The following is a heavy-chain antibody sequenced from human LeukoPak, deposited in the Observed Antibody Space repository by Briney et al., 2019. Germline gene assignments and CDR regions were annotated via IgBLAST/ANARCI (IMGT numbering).Heavy chain of an antibody. CDR1: GASITSNHW. V-gene: IGHV4-39*01. J-gene: IGHJ4*02. CDR2: IYYSGST. Sequence: SETLSLTCAVSGASITSNHWWSWARQAPGEGLEWIGSIYYSGSTYYNPPLKSRVTISVDTSKNQFSLKLSSVTAADTAVYYCARHTLISSAGFDYWGQGTLLTVSS. D-gene: IGHD6-13*01. CDR3: ARHTLISSAGFDY.